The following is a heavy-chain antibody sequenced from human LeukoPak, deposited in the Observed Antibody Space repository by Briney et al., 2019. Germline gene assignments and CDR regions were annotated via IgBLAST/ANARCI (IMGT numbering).Heavy chain of an antibody. D-gene: IGHD3-10*01. CDR2: ISSSSSAI. CDR3: GCAYYYGSGSYSYYFDY. J-gene: IGHJ4*02. V-gene: IGHV3-48*04. CDR1: GFTFSSYS. Sequence: GGSLRLSCAASGFTFSSYSMNWVRQAPGKGLEWLSYISSSSSAIYYADSVKGRFTISRDNAKNSLYLQMNSLRAEDTAVYYCGCAYYYGSGSYSYYFDYWGQGTLVTVSS.